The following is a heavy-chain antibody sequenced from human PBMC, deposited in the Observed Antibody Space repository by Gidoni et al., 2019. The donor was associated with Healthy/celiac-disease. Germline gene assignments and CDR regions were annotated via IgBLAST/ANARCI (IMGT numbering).Heavy chain of an antibody. V-gene: IGHV3-21*01. J-gene: IGHJ3*02. CDR3: ARDFDATDAFDI. Sequence: EVQLVESGGGLVKPGGSLRLSCAASGFTFSSYSMNWVRQAPGKGLEWVSSISSSSSYIYYADSVKGRFTISRDNAKNSLYLQMNSLRAEDTAVYYCARDFDATDAFDIWGQGTMVTVSS. CDR1: GFTFSSYS. CDR2: ISSSSSYI.